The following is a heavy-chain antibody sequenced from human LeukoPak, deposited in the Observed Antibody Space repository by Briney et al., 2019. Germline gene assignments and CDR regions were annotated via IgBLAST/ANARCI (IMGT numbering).Heavy chain of an antibody. V-gene: IGHV3-20*01. J-gene: IGHJ5*02. D-gene: IGHD1-26*01. Sequence: LSGGSLRLSCAASGFTFDDYGMSWVRQAPGKGLEWVSGINWNGGSTGYADSVKGRFTISRDNAKNSLYLQMNSLRAEDTALYHCVRDVRGSYLNWFDPWGQGTLVTVSS. CDR1: GFTFDDYG. CDR3: VRDVRGSYLNWFDP. CDR2: INWNGGST.